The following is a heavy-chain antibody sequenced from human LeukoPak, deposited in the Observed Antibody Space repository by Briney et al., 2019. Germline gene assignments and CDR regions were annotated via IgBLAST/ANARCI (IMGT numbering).Heavy chain of an antibody. CDR1: GYSVTNYW. J-gene: IGHJ4*02. D-gene: IGHD3-3*01. CDR2: IYPGDSDT. Sequence: GESLKISCKGSGYSVTNYWVAWVRQMPGKGLEWMGIIYPGDSDTRYSPSFQGQVTISADTSVSTAYLQRSSLKASDTAMYYCARRGFGVLTFDYWGQGTLVTVSS. V-gene: IGHV5-51*01. CDR3: ARRGFGVLTFDY.